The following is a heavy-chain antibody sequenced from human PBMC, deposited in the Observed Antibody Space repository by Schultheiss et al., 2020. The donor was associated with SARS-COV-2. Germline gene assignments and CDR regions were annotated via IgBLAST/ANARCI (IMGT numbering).Heavy chain of an antibody. D-gene: IGHD3-16*02. CDR1: GDAIDNYY. Sequence: SETLSLTCTVSGDAIDNYYWSWIRQPPGKGLEWIGEINHSGSTNYNPSLKRRVTMSVDTSKNQCSLKVSSVTAADTAVYYCARRDSYDYVWGSYRYDYWGQGTLVTVSS. J-gene: IGHJ4*02. V-gene: IGHV4-34*01. CDR2: INHSGST. CDR3: ARRDSYDYVWGSYRYDY.